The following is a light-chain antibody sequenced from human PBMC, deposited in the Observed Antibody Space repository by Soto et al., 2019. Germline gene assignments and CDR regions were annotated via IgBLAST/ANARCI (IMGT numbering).Light chain of an antibody. J-gene: IGKJ5*01. CDR1: QSVSSNH. CDR3: EQYGSSTIT. Sequence: IVLTQSPGPPSLSPGERATLLCSASQSVSSNHFAWYQQKPGQAPRLLIYGVSSRPTGIPDRFSGSGSGTDFTLTISRLEPEDFAVYYCEQYGSSTITFGQGTRLEIK. CDR2: GVS. V-gene: IGKV3-20*01.